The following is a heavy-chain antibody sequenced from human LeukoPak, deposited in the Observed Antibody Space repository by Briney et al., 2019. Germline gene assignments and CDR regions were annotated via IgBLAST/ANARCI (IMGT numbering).Heavy chain of an antibody. J-gene: IGHJ6*02. Sequence: PGGSLRLSCAASGFTFSSYWMHWVRQAPGKGLVWVSTISESGANTHYAASVKGRFTISRDDSKNTLYVQMNSLRVEDTAIYYCTIQCSGSSCRLPDVWGQGTTVTVSS. CDR3: TIQCSGSSCRLPDV. CDR2: ISESGANT. V-gene: IGHV3-23*01. D-gene: IGHD2-15*01. CDR1: GFTFSSYW.